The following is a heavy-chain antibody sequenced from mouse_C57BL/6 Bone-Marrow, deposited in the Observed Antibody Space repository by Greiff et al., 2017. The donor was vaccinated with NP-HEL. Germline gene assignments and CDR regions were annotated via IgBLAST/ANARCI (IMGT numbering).Heavy chain of an antibody. J-gene: IGHJ2*01. CDR1: GYTFTSYW. V-gene: IGHV1-53*01. CDR3: ARDSDYAFDY. CDR2: INPNNGGT. D-gene: IGHD3-2*02. Sequence: QVQLQQPGTELVKPGASVKLSCKASGYTFTSYWMHWLKQRPGQGLEWIGNINPNNGGTNDNEKFKTKATLTVDKSSSTAYMQLSSLTSEDSAVYCGARDSDYAFDYWGQGTTLTVSS.